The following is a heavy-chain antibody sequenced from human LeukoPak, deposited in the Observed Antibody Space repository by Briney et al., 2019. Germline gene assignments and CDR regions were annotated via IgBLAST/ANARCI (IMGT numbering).Heavy chain of an antibody. CDR2: INHSGST. CDR1: GGSFSGYY. CDR3: ARGGPRWSSWYSQVLDY. V-gene: IGHV4-34*01. D-gene: IGHD6-13*01. Sequence: SETLSLTCAVYGGSFSGYYWGWIRQPPGKGLEWIGEINHSGSTNYNPSLKSRVTISVDTSKNQFSLKLSSVTAADAAVYYCARGGPRWSSWYSQVLDYWGQGTLVTVSS. J-gene: IGHJ4*02.